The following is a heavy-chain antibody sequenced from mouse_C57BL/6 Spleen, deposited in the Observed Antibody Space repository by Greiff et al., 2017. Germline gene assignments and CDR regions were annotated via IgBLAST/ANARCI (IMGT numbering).Heavy chain of an antibody. V-gene: IGHV1-54*01. Sequence: VKLQQSGAELVRPGTSVKVSCKASGYAFTNYLIEWVKQRPGQGLEWIGVINPGSGGTNYNEKFKGKATLTADKSSSTAYMQLSSLTSEDSAVYFCARYHGSSYFDYWGQGTTLTVSS. CDR1: GYAFTNYL. J-gene: IGHJ2*01. CDR2: INPGSGGT. D-gene: IGHD1-1*01. CDR3: ARYHGSSYFDY.